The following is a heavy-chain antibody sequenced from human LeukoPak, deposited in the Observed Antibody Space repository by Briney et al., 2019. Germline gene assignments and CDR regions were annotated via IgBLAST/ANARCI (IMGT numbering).Heavy chain of an antibody. CDR1: GFTFSNYG. D-gene: IGHD5-18*01. CDR3: VKGLVQTAMSHSVDY. CDR2: ISSDGSKN. Sequence: GGSLRLSCAASGFTFSNYGMHWVRQTPGKGLEWVALISSDGSKNIYADSVKGRFTISRDNSKNTVYLQMNSLRAEDTAVYYCVKGLVQTAMSHSVDYWGQGALVTVSS. J-gene: IGHJ4*02. V-gene: IGHV3-30*18.